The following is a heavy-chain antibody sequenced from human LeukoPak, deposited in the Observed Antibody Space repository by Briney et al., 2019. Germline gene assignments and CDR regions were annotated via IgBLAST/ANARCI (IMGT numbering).Heavy chain of an antibody. J-gene: IGHJ4*02. CDR1: GYTFTGYY. D-gene: IGHD4-23*01. CDR3: ARVPSMTTVVFDY. Sequence: GASVKVSCKASGYTFTGYYIHWVRQAPGQGLEWMGWINPYSGATNYAQKFQGRVTMTSDTSITTAYMELTRLRSDDTAVYYCARVPSMTTVVFDYWGQGTLVTVSS. V-gene: IGHV1-2*02. CDR2: INPYSGAT.